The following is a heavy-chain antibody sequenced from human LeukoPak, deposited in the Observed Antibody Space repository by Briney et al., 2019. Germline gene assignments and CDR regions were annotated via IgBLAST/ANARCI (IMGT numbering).Heavy chain of an antibody. Sequence: GGSLRLSCASSRFTVSSNYMSWVRQAPGKGLEGVSVIYSGSSTYYAYSVKGRFTISRDNSKNTLYLQMNSLRAEDTAVYYCSGYDSRAYYFDYWGQGTLVTVSS. CDR1: RFTVSSNY. CDR3: SGYDSRAYYFDY. D-gene: IGHD5-12*01. V-gene: IGHV3-53*01. CDR2: IYSGSST. J-gene: IGHJ4*02.